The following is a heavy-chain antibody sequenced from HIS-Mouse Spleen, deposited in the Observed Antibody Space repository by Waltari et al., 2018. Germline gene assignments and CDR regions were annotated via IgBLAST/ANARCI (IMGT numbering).Heavy chain of an antibody. V-gene: IGHV3-74*01. CDR1: GFTFSSYW. J-gene: IGHJ6*02. Sequence: EVQLVESGGGLVQPGGSLRLSCAASGFTFSSYWMHWVRQAPGKGLVWVSRINRDGSSTSYADSVKGRFTISRDNAKNTLYLQMNSLRAEDTAVYYCAREGGYSSNYYYYGMDVWGQGTTVT. CDR2: INRDGSST. D-gene: IGHD5-18*01. CDR3: AREGGYSSNYYYYGMDV.